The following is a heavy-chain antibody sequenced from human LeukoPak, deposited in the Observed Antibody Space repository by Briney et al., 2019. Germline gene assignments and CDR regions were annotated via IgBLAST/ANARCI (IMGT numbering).Heavy chain of an antibody. Sequence: PGGSLRLSCAGPGVTVPSNYMSWVRQAPGKGLEWVSVIYSGGTTYYADSVKGRFTISRDNSKNSLYLQMNSQRAEDTAVYYCARDSPPPRTVTTSPDYWGQGTLVTVSS. CDR1: GVTVPSNY. CDR3: ARDSPPPRTVTTSPDY. D-gene: IGHD4-17*01. CDR2: IYSGGTT. V-gene: IGHV3-66*01. J-gene: IGHJ4*02.